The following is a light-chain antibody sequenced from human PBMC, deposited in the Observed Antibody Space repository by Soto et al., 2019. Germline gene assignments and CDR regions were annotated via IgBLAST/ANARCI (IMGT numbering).Light chain of an antibody. CDR2: EVS. CDR1: TSDVGGYNF. J-gene: IGLJ2*01. V-gene: IGLV2-14*01. CDR3: SSYTTSSSVV. Sequence: QPASVSGSPGQSITISCTGTTSDVGGYNFVSWFQQHPGKAPKLMIDEVSNRPSGVSIRFSGSKSGDAASLTISGLQAEDEADYYCSSYTTSSSVVFGGGTKVTVL.